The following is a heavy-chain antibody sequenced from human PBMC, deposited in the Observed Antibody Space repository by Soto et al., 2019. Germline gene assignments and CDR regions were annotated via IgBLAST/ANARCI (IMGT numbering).Heavy chain of an antibody. D-gene: IGHD2-21*02. Sequence: SETLSLTCTGSGGSISSYYWSWIRQPPGKGLEWIGYIYYSGSTNYNPSLKSRVTISVDTSKNQFSLKLSSVTAADTAVYYCASAYCGGDCYSGVGVDYYYGMDVWGQGTTVTVS. V-gene: IGHV4-59*01. J-gene: IGHJ6*02. CDR1: GGSISSYY. CDR2: IYYSGST. CDR3: ASAYCGGDCYSGVGVDYYYGMDV.